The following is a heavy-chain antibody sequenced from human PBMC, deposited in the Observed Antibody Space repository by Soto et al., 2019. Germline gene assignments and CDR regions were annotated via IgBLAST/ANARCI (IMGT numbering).Heavy chain of an antibody. CDR3: AAEVDY. CDR2: ISSSSTYI. Sequence: EVQLVESGGGLVQPGGSLRLSCAASGFTFSGYTMNWVRQAPGKGLEWVSSISSSSTYIYYADSVKGRFPVSRDNAKNSLYLQINSLRADDTAVYYCAAEVDYWGQGTLVTVSS. CDR1: GFTFSGYT. V-gene: IGHV3-21*01. J-gene: IGHJ4*02.